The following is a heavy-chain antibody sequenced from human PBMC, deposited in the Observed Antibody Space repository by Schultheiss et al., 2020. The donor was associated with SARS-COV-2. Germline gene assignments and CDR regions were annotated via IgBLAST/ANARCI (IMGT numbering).Heavy chain of an antibody. Sequence: SETLSLTCSVSGSSITGFFWTWIRQPPGKGLDPIGNIYFTGITKYNPSLKSRVTFSVDTSKKQFSLRLNSVTAADTAVYYCARDQDYGRNAFDIWGQGTMVTVSS. V-gene: IGHV4-59*01. CDR1: GSSITGFF. CDR3: ARDQDYGRNAFDI. J-gene: IGHJ3*02. D-gene: IGHD4/OR15-4a*01. CDR2: IYFTGIT.